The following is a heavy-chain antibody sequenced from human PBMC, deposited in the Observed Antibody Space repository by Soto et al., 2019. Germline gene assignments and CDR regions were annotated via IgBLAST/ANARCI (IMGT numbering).Heavy chain of an antibody. CDR3: AKGWDYDFWSGYYPFDY. CDR1: GFTFSSYA. V-gene: IGHV3-23*01. CDR2: ISGSGGST. J-gene: IGHJ4*02. D-gene: IGHD3-3*01. Sequence: SLRLSCAASGFTFSSYAMSWVRQAPGKGLEWVSAISGSGGSTYYADSVKGRFTISRDNSKNTLYLQMNSLRAEDTAVYYCAKGWDYDFWSGYYPFDYWGQGTLVTVSS.